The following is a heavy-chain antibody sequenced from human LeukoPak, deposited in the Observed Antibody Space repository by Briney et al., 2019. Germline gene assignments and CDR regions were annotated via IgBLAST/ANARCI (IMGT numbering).Heavy chain of an antibody. CDR2: ISYDGSNK. CDR1: GFTFSSYA. CDR3: ARDNIAVAGTGRDYFDY. D-gene: IGHD6-19*01. Sequence: GRSLRLSCAASGFTFSSYATHWVRQAPGKGLEWVAVISYDGSNKYYADSVKGRFTISRDNSKNTLYLQMNSLRAEDTAVYYCARDNIAVAGTGRDYFDYWGQGTLVTVSS. J-gene: IGHJ4*02. V-gene: IGHV3-30-3*01.